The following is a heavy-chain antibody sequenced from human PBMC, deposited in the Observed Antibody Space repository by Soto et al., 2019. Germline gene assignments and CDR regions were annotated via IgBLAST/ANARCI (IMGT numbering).Heavy chain of an antibody. V-gene: IGHV4-61*01. Sequence: PSETLSLTCTVSGGSVSSGPYYWSWIRQSPGRGLEWIGYIYNSRSTNYNPSLKSRVTISVDTSKNQFSLKLSSVTAADTAVYYCARDDWELRHGMDVWGQGTTVTVSS. J-gene: IGHJ6*02. CDR1: GGSVSSGPYY. CDR3: ARDDWELRHGMDV. CDR2: IYNSRST. D-gene: IGHD1-26*01.